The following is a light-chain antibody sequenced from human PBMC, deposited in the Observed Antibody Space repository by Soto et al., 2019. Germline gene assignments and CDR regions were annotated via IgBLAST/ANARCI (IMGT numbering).Light chain of an antibody. CDR3: QHRSNWPPLT. Sequence: EIVLTQSPATLSLSPGQRATLSCRASQSVSSYLALYQHKPGQAPRLLIYDASNRATGIPARFIGSGSGTYFTLTIISLEREDSAVYYCQHRSNWPPLTFVGGTKVEI. V-gene: IGKV3-11*01. J-gene: IGKJ4*01. CDR1: QSVSSY. CDR2: DAS.